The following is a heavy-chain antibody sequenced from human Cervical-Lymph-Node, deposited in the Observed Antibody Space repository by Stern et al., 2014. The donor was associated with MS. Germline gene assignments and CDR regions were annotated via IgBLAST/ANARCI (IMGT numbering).Heavy chain of an antibody. CDR3: ARVGATSPIDF. CDR1: GFTLSMYR. D-gene: IGHD3-16*01. Sequence: VQLVESGGGLVQPGGSLRLSCAASGFTLSMYRMHWLRQIPGKGLVWVSRSEVDGTTTAYADSVKGRFTISRDNAKNTLYLQMNSLRADDTAVYYCARVGATSPIDFWGQGTLVTVSS. CDR2: SEVDGTTT. V-gene: IGHV3-74*01. J-gene: IGHJ4*02.